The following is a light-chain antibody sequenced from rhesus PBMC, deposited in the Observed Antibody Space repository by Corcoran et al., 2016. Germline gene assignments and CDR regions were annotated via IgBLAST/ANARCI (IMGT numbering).Light chain of an antibody. J-gene: IGKJ2*01. CDR1: QSVSSY. CDR2: GAF. Sequence: EIVMTQSPATLSLSPGETATISCRTSQSVSSYLAWYQQKPGQAPRLVMSGAFSRATGIPDRFSGRGSGTDFTHTISSLEPEDFAVYYCQETSYLYTFGQGTKVEIK. V-gene: IGKV3-31*02. CDR3: QETSYLYT.